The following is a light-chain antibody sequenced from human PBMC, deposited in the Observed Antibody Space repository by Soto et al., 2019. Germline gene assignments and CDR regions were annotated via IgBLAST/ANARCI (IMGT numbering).Light chain of an antibody. V-gene: IGLV2-11*01. CDR1: SSDVGGYNY. CDR3: CSYAGSYTV. Sequence: QSALTQPRSVSGSPGQAVTSSCTGTSSDVGGYNYVSWYQQHPGKAPKLLVYDVSKRPSGVPDRFSGSKSGNTASLTISGLQAEDEAYYSCCSYAGSYTVFGGGTKLTVL. J-gene: IGLJ2*01. CDR2: DVS.